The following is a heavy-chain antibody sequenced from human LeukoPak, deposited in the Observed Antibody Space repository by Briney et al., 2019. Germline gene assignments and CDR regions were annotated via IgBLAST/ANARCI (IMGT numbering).Heavy chain of an antibody. CDR2: IKSKTDGGTT. Sequence: GGSLRLSCAASGFTFSNAGMSWVRQAPGKGLEWVGRIKSKTDGGTTDYAAPVKGRFTISRDDSKNTLYLQMNSLKTEDTAVYYCTTALGYDSSEQDAFDIWGQGTMVTVSS. CDR1: GFTFSNAG. J-gene: IGHJ3*02. D-gene: IGHD3-22*01. V-gene: IGHV3-15*01. CDR3: TTALGYDSSEQDAFDI.